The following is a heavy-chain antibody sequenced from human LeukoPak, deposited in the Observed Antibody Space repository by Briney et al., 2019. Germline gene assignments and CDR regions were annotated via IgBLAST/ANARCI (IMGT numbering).Heavy chain of an antibody. J-gene: IGHJ4*02. CDR2: ISVYNGDT. D-gene: IGHD3-22*01. CDR3: ASNTGSDSSGYAY. V-gene: IGHV1-18*01. Sequence: ASVKVSCKASGYTFTSYGITWGRQAPGQGLEWMGWISVYNGDTNYAQKLQGRVTMTTETSTSTAYMELRSLRSNDTAVYYCASNTGSDSSGYAYWGQGTLVTVSS. CDR1: GYTFTSYG.